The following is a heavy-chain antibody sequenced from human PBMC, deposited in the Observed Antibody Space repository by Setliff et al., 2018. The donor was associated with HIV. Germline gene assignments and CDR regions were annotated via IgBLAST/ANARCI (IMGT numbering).Heavy chain of an antibody. CDR1: GGSFNDYY. CDR3: ARAPLSGGSFGWFDP. J-gene: IGHJ5*02. CDR2: IYYSGRT. Sequence: SETLSLTCAVYGGSFNDYYWTWIRQPPGKGLEWIGWIYYSGRTKYNPSLESRVTISVDTSKNQFSLKLSSVTAADTAVYYCARAPLSGGSFGWFDPWGQGTLVTVSS. V-gene: IGHV4-34*09. D-gene: IGHD2-15*01.